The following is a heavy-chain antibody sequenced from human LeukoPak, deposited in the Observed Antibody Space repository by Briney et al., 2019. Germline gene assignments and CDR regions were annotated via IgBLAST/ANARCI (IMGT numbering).Heavy chain of an antibody. Sequence: PSETLSLTCTVSGYSISSGYYWGWIRQPPGKGLEWIGYIYYSGSTNYNPSLKSRVTISVDTSKNQFSLKLSSVTAADTAVYYCARDPPTLRFLEWLYAFDIWGQGTMVTVSS. V-gene: IGHV4-61*01. CDR2: IYYSGST. CDR1: GYSISSGYY. CDR3: ARDPPTLRFLEWLYAFDI. D-gene: IGHD3-3*01. J-gene: IGHJ3*02.